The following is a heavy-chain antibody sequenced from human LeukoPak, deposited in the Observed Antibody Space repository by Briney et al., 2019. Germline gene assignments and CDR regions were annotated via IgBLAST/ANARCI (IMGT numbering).Heavy chain of an antibody. Sequence: GGSLRLSCAASGFTFSSYSMNWVRQAPGKGLGWVSYISSSSSTIYYADSVKGRFTISRDNAKNSLYLQMNSLRAEDTAVYYCASASSLLWFGTFDYWGQGTLVTVSS. J-gene: IGHJ4*02. CDR3: ASASSLLWFGTFDY. V-gene: IGHV3-48*01. CDR2: ISSSSSTI. CDR1: GFTFSSYS. D-gene: IGHD3-10*01.